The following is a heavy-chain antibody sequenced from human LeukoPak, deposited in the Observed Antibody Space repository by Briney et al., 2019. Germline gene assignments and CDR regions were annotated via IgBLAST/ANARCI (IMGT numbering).Heavy chain of an antibody. V-gene: IGHV1-46*01. CDR1: GYTFTNYY. CDR2: INPSGGTT. Sequence: ASVKVSCKASGYTFTNYYMHWVRQAPGQGLEWMVIINPSGGTTSYAQKFQGRLTMTRDTSTSTVYMELSSLRSEDTAVYYCAKDSAAPGTRGWFDPWGQGTLVTVSS. J-gene: IGHJ5*02. CDR3: AKDSAAPGTRGWFDP. D-gene: IGHD6-13*01.